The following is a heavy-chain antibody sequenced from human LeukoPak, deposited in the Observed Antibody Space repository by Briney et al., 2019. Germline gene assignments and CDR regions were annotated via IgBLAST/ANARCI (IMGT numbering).Heavy chain of an antibody. CDR1: GFTFSSYS. CDR3: ARGHYGDTYGMDV. V-gene: IGHV3-21*01. CDR2: ISNSGSFE. Sequence: GGSLRLSCAASGFTFSSYSMNWVRQAPGKGLGWVSSISNSGSFEFYADSVKGRFTVSRDNAKHSLYLQMNGLRAEDTAVYYCARGHYGDTYGMDVWGQGTAVTVSS. D-gene: IGHD4-17*01. J-gene: IGHJ6*02.